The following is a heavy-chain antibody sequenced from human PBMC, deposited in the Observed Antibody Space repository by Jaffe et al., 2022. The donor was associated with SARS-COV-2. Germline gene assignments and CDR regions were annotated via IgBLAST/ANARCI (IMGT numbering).Heavy chain of an antibody. CDR2: INSDASST. CDR3: AKSGYINSRLDT. D-gene: IGHD6-13*01. Sequence: EVQLVESGGGLVQPGGSLRLSCAASGFTFSNYWMHWVRQAPGKGLVWVSRINSDASSTTYAGSVKGRFTISRDNAKNTLYLQMNSLRAEDTAVYYCAKSGYINSRLDTWGQGTLVTVSS. CDR1: GFTFSNYW. J-gene: IGHJ5*02. V-gene: IGHV3-74*01.